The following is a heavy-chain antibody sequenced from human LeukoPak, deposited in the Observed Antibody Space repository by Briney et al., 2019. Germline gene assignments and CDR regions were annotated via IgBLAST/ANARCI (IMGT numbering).Heavy chain of an antibody. D-gene: IGHD1-26*01. J-gene: IGHJ4*02. CDR1: GGSFSGYY. CDR2: INHSGRT. Sequence: SSETLSLTCAVYGGSFSGYYWSRIRQPPGKGLEWIGEINHSGRTTYNSSLKSRVTISVYTSKNQFSLKLSSVTAADTAVYYCARRPRNSGSDDGPPGLDYWGQGTLVTVSS. CDR3: ARRPRNSGSDDGPPGLDY. V-gene: IGHV4-34*01.